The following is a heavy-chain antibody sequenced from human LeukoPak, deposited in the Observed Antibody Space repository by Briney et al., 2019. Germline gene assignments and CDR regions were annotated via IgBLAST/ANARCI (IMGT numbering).Heavy chain of an antibody. CDR1: GASISGYY. CDR3: ARSSIAARTLYYYYYMDV. J-gene: IGHJ6*03. Sequence: SETLSLTCTVSGASISGYYWSWIRQPPGKGLEWIGYIYYSGSTNYNPSLKSRVTISVDTSKNQFSLKLSSVTAADTAVYYCARSSIAARTLYYYYYMDVWGKGTTVTVSS. V-gene: IGHV4-59*01. CDR2: IYYSGST. D-gene: IGHD6-6*01.